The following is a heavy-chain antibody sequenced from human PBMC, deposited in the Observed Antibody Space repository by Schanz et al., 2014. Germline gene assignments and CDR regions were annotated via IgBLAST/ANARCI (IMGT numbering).Heavy chain of an antibody. CDR3: ARGYGDSPTDF. CDR2: IIPILGIA. V-gene: IGHV1-69*02. D-gene: IGHD4-17*01. J-gene: IGHJ4*02. CDR1: GGTFSTYT. Sequence: QVQLVQSGAEVKKPGSSVKVSCKASGGTFSTYTISWVRQAPGQGLEWMGRIIPILGIANYAQKFQGRVTITRDTSASTAYMELTSLRSEDTAVYYCARGYGDSPTDFWGQGTLVTVSS.